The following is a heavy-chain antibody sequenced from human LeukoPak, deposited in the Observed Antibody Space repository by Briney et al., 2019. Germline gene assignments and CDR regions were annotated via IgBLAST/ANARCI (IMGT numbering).Heavy chain of an antibody. CDR1: GGTFSSYA. Sequence: ASVKVSCKASGGTFSSYAISWVRQAPGQGLEWMGGIIPIFGTANYAQKFQGGVTITADKSTSTAYMELSSLRSEDTAVYYCAASQPYDYVWGSYLKWEYYGMDVWGKGTTVTVSS. CDR3: AASQPYDYVWGSYLKWEYYGMDV. D-gene: IGHD3-16*02. CDR2: IIPIFGTA. V-gene: IGHV1-69*06. J-gene: IGHJ6*04.